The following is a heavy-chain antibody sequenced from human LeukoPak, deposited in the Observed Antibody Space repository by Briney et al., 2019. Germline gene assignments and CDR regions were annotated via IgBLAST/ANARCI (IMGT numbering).Heavy chain of an antibody. CDR1: GYTFTGYY. CDR2: VNPSSGDT. V-gene: IGHV1-2*02. Sequence: ASVKVSCKASGYTFTGYYMHWVRQAPGQGLEWMGWVNPSSGDTNYAQKFQGRVTMTRDTSISTAYMELSGLRSDDTAVYYCARGVTGIYYYYYMDVWGKGTTVTVSS. CDR3: ARGVTGIYYYYYMDV. J-gene: IGHJ6*03. D-gene: IGHD3-10*01.